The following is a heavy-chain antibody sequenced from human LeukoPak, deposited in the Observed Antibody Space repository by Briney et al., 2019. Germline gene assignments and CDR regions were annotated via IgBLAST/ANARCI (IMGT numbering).Heavy chain of an antibody. CDR2: INHSGST. D-gene: IGHD2-2*02. CDR1: GGSFSGYY. J-gene: IGHJ6*02. Sequence: SETLSLTCAVYGGSFSGYYWIWIRQPPGKGLEWVGEINHSGSTNYNPSLKSRVTISVDTSKNQFSLKLSSVTAADTAVYYCARDQNGYCSSTSCYTADYYYGMDVWGQGTTVTVSS. V-gene: IGHV4-34*01. CDR3: ARDQNGYCSSTSCYTADYYYGMDV.